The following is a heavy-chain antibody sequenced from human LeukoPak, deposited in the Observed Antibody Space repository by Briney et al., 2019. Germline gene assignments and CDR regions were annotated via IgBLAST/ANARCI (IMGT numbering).Heavy chain of an antibody. CDR2: MNPNSGNT. V-gene: IGHV1-8*01. CDR3: ARGLLWFGESFGNY. D-gene: IGHD3-10*01. CDR1: GYTFTSYD. Sequence: ASVKVSCKASGYTFTSYDINWVRQATGQGLEWMGWMNPNSGNTGYAQKLQGRVTMTRNTSISTAYMELSSLRSEDTAVYYCARGLLWFGESFGNYWGQGTLVTVSS. J-gene: IGHJ4*02.